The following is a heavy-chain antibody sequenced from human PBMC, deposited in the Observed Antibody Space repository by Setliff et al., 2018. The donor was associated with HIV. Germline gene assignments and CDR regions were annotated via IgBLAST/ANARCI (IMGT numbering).Heavy chain of an antibody. V-gene: IGHV3-23*03. Sequence: PGGSLRLSCVASGFSFSNYGMHWVRQAPGKGLEWVSIVYSGGSSTYYADSVKGRFTISRDDSKKTLYLQMNSLRSEDTAVYFCATFYKLTGTTSFDYWGQGTLVTVSS. CDR2: VYSGGSST. J-gene: IGHJ4*02. D-gene: IGHD1-7*01. CDR1: GFSFSNYG. CDR3: ATFYKLTGTTSFDY.